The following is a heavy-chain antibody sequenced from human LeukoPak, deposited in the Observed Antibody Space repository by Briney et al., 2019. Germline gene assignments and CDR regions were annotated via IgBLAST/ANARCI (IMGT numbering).Heavy chain of an antibody. Sequence: SETLSLTCTVSGGSISSSSYYWGWIRQPPGQGLEWIGSIYYSGSTYYNPSLKSRVTISVDTSKNQFSLKLSSVTAADTAVYYCARDLKDCSSTSCYNAWFDPWGQGTLVTVSS. CDR2: IYYSGST. V-gene: IGHV4-39*07. CDR1: GGSISSSSYY. CDR3: ARDLKDCSSTSCYNAWFDP. J-gene: IGHJ5*02. D-gene: IGHD2-2*02.